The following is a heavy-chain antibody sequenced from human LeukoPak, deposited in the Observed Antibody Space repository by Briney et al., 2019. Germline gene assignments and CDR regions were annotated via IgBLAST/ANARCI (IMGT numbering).Heavy chain of an antibody. V-gene: IGHV3-30*02. CDR3: AKDFKYGDYVVGMDV. J-gene: IGHJ6*02. Sequence: GRSLRLSCAASGFAFSSYGMHWVRQAASKGLEWVAFIRYDGSNKYYAESVKGRFNISRDNSKNTLYLQMNSRRGGDTAVYYCAKDFKYGDYVVGMDVWGQGTTVTVSS. CDR2: IRYDGSNK. D-gene: IGHD4-17*01. CDR1: GFAFSSYG.